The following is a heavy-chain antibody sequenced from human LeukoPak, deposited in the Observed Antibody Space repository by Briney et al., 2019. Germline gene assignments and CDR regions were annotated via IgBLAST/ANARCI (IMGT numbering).Heavy chain of an antibody. D-gene: IGHD2-15*01. CDR2: ISSSSSYI. Sequence: GGSLRLSCAASGFTFSSYSMNWVRQAPGKGLEWVSSISSSSSYIYYADSVKGRFTISRDNAKNSLYLQMNSLRAKDTAVYYCAREGYCSGGSCPYYFDYWGQGTLVTVSS. J-gene: IGHJ4*02. CDR3: AREGYCSGGSCPYYFDY. V-gene: IGHV3-21*01. CDR1: GFTFSSYS.